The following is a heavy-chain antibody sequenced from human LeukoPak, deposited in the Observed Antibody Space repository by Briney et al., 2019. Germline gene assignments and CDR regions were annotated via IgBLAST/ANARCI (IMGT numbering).Heavy chain of an antibody. Sequence: GGSLRLSCAASGFTFSSYSMNWVRQAPGKGLEWVSSISSSSSYIYYADSVKGRYTISRDNAKNSLYLQMNSLRAEDTAVYYCARDLGGSYYGAFDIWGQGTMVTVSS. CDR2: ISSSSSYI. J-gene: IGHJ3*02. CDR1: GFTFSSYS. D-gene: IGHD1-26*01. V-gene: IGHV3-21*01. CDR3: ARDLGGSYYGAFDI.